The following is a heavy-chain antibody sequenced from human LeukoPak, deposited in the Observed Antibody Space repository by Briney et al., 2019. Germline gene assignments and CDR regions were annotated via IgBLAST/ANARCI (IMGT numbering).Heavy chain of an antibody. Sequence: PSQTLSLTCTVSGGSISSGNYYWSWIRQPAGKGLEWIGRMYTSGSTDYNPSLKSRVTISVDTSKNQFSLKLSSVTAADTAVSFCARDPTTVTDGFDIWGQGTMVTVSS. CDR3: ARDPTTVTDGFDI. V-gene: IGHV4-61*02. D-gene: IGHD4-17*01. CDR1: GGSISSGNYY. J-gene: IGHJ3*02. CDR2: MYTSGST.